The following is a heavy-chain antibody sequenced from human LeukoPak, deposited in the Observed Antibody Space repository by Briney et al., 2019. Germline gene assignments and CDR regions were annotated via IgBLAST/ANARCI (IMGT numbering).Heavy chain of an antibody. V-gene: IGHV3-48*03. CDR2: ISSSGSTR. Sequence: GGSLRLSCAASGFTFSTYEMNWVRQAPGKGLEWISYISSSGSTRYYADSVMGRFTISRDNAENSLFLQMNSLKVDDTAVYYCTRDRYSSGPVGAFDIWGQGTMLTVSP. D-gene: IGHD6-25*01. CDR1: GFTFSTYE. J-gene: IGHJ3*02. CDR3: TRDRYSSGPVGAFDI.